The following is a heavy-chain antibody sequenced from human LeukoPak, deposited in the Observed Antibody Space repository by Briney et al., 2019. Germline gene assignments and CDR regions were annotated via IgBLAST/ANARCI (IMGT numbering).Heavy chain of an antibody. J-gene: IGHJ3*02. V-gene: IGHV3-7*01. CDR2: IKQDGNEI. CDR3: ARTDAFDI. CDR1: GFTFNSYY. Sequence: GGSLRLSCAATGFTFNSYYMSWVRQAPGKGLEWVANIKQDGNEIYYVDSVKGRFTISRDNAKNSLYLQMSSLRAEDTAVYYCARTDAFDIWGQGTMVTVSS.